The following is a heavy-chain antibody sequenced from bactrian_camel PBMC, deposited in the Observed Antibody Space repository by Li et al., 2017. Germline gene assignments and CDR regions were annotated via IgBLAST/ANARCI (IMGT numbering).Heavy chain of an antibody. J-gene: IGHJ4*01. Sequence: QVQLVESGGGSVQAGGSLRLSCEASGYSRASGVMGWFRQAPGKEREAVATIGNPGTTTYTDSAKGRFIISWGNAKNTLNLQMNGLKSEDTAMYSCAVDGATPCGDNWDRAVPFFYRGQGTQVTVS. V-gene: IGHV3S55*01. CDR2: IGNPGTT. CDR3: AVDGATPCGDNWDRAVPFFY. D-gene: IGHD6*01. CDR1: GYSRASGV.